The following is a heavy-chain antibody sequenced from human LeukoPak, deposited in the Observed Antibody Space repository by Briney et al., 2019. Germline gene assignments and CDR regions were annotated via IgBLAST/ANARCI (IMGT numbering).Heavy chain of an antibody. Sequence: SETLSLTCTVSGGSISSSSYYWGWIRQPPGKGLEWIGSIYYSGSTYYNPSLKSRVTISVDTSKNQFSPKLSSVTAADTAVYYCARNRRGGSGWYSANFDYWGQGTLVTVSS. J-gene: IGHJ4*02. V-gene: IGHV4-39*07. CDR2: IYYSGST. D-gene: IGHD6-19*01. CDR1: GGSISSSSYY. CDR3: ARNRRGGSGWYSANFDY.